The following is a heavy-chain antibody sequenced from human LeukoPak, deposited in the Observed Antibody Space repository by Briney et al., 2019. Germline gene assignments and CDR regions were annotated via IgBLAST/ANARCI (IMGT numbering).Heavy chain of an antibody. D-gene: IGHD1-26*01. Sequence: ASVMVSCKASGYTFTRYDINWLRRAIGQGLEWMGWMNPSTGDTGYAQKFQGRVTMTRNTSVDTAFMGLSGLGSEDTAVYYCKRVSLSGSSRDYWGQGTLVTVSS. CDR2: MNPSTGDT. CDR1: GYTFTRYD. CDR3: KRVSLSGSSRDY. V-gene: IGHV1-8*01. J-gene: IGHJ4*02.